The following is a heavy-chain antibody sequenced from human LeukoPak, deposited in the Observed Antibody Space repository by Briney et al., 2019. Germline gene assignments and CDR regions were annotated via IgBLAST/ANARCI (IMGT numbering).Heavy chain of an antibody. D-gene: IGHD6-6*01. J-gene: IGHJ4*02. Sequence: PGGSLRLSCVASGFTFSSYGMHWVRQAPGQGLEWMGWINPNSGGTNYAQKFQGRVTMTRDTSISTAYMELSRLRSDDTAVYYCAREVQLEYSSSSPDYWGQGTLVTVSS. CDR2: INPNSGGT. V-gene: IGHV1-2*02. CDR3: AREVQLEYSSSSPDY. CDR1: GFTFSSYG.